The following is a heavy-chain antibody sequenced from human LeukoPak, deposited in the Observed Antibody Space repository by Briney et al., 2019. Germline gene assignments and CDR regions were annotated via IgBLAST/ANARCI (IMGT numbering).Heavy chain of an antibody. D-gene: IGHD1-26*01. V-gene: IGHV3-7*01. Sequence: GGSLRLSCAASGFTFSTYWMSWVRQAPGKGLEWVANIQQDGSEKYYVDSVKGRFTISRDNAKNSLYLQMNSLRAEDTAVYYCARDKIVGATHFDYWGQGTLVTVSS. CDR2: IQQDGSEK. CDR1: GFTFSTYW. J-gene: IGHJ4*02. CDR3: ARDKIVGATHFDY.